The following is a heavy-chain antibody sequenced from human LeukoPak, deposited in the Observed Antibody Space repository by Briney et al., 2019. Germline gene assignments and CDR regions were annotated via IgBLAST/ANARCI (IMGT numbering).Heavy chain of an antibody. CDR2: IYYSGST. Sequence: SETLSLTCTVSGGSISSYYWSWIRQPPGKGLEWIGYIYYSGSTNYDPSLKSRVTISADTSKNQFSLKLSSVTAADTAVYYCARARANAIMYYFDYWGQGTLVTVSS. V-gene: IGHV4-59*01. CDR3: ARARANAIMYYFDY. J-gene: IGHJ4*02. D-gene: IGHD3-16*01. CDR1: GGSISSYY.